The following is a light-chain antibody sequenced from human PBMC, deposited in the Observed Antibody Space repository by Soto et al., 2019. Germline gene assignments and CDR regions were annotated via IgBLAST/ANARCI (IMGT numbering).Light chain of an antibody. V-gene: IGKV1-8*01. CDR2: AAS. CDR3: QQYYSYPIT. J-gene: IGKJ5*01. Sequence: AIRMTQSPSSLSASTGVRVTITCRASQGISSYLAWYQQKPGKAPKLLIYAASTLQSGVPSRFSGSGSGTDFTLTISCLQSEDFATYYCQQYYSYPITFGQGTRWRL. CDR1: QGISSY.